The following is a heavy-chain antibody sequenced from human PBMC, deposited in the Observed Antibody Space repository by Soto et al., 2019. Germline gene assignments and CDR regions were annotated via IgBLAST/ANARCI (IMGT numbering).Heavy chain of an antibody. CDR3: AREGDVPYYYYGMDA. J-gene: IGHJ6*02. Sequence: ASVKVSYKTSGYTFTRYGVSWVRQAPGQGLEWKGWISGYDGRTNFAQKVQDRVTMTTDTSTSTVYMELRSLSSDDTALYYCAREGDVPYYYYGMDAWGQGTTVTVSS. CDR2: ISGYDGRT. D-gene: IGHD2-21*02. V-gene: IGHV1-18*01. CDR1: GYTFTRYG.